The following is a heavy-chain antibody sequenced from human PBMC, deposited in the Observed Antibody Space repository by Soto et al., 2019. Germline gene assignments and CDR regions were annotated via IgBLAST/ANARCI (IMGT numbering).Heavy chain of an antibody. CDR3: AKGYSNYFPAAGWFDP. V-gene: IGHV3-21*01. D-gene: IGHD4-4*01. J-gene: IGHJ5*02. Sequence: GGSLRLSCAASGFSFSDYNMNWVRQAPGKGLEWVSSISSLSSSPTTYIYYADSVRGRFTISRDNAKNSLYLQMNSLRAEDTAVYYCAKGYSNYFPAAGWFDPWGQGT. CDR1: GFSFSDYN. CDR2: ISSLSSSPTTYI.